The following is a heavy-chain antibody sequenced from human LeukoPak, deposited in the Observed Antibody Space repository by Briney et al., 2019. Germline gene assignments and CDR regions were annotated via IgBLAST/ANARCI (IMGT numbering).Heavy chain of an antibody. CDR1: GGSISSSSYY. J-gene: IGHJ5*02. CDR2: IYYSGST. D-gene: IGHD3-10*01. V-gene: IGHV4-31*03. CDR3: ARCLMVRNPNWFDP. Sequence: SETLSLTCTVSGGSISSSSYYWGWIRQPPGKGLEWIGYIYYSGSTYYNPSLKSRVTISVDTSKNQFSLKLSSVTAADTAVYYCARCLMVRNPNWFDPWGQGTLVTVSS.